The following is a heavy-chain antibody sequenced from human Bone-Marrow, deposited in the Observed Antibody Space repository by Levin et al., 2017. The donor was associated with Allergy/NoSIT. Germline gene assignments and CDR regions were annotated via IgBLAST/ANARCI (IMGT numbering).Heavy chain of an antibody. CDR2: ISSDGNNQ. V-gene: IGHV3-30-3*01. CDR3: AKERRISMIRGVLMSDPLDI. J-gene: IGHJ3*02. Sequence: LSLTCAASGFTFSNYAIHWVRQAPGKGLEWVSVISSDGNNQFYADSVKGRFTVSRDNSGNSIYLQMSTLRPGDTAIYYCAKERRISMIRGVLMSDPLDIWGQGTMVTASS. CDR1: GFTFSNYA. D-gene: IGHD3-10*01.